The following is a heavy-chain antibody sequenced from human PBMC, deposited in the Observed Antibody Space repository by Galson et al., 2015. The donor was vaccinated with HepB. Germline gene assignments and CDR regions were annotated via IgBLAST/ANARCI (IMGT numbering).Heavy chain of an antibody. V-gene: IGHV1-3*01. CDR1: GYTFTSYA. J-gene: IGHJ6*03. CDR2: INAGNGNT. CDR3: ARDHVTMVQGVIWDYMDV. D-gene: IGHD3-10*01. Sequence: SVKVSCKASGYTFTSYAMHWVRQAPGQRLEWMGWINAGNGNTKYSQKFQGRVTITRDTSASTAYMELSSLRSEDTAVYYCARDHVTMVQGVIWDYMDVWGKGTTVTVSS.